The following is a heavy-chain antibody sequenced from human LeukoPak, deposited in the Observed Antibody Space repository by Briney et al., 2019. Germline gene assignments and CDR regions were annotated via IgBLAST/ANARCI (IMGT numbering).Heavy chain of an antibody. Sequence: GASVKVSCKASGYTFTGYYMHWVRQAPGQGLEWMGWINPNSGGTNYAQKFQGRVTMTRDTPISTAYMELSRLRSDDTAVYYCARVDPYYDFWSGYLAIFDYWGQGTLVTVSS. CDR1: GYTFTGYY. CDR2: INPNSGGT. J-gene: IGHJ4*02. D-gene: IGHD3-3*01. CDR3: ARVDPYYDFWSGYLAIFDY. V-gene: IGHV1-2*02.